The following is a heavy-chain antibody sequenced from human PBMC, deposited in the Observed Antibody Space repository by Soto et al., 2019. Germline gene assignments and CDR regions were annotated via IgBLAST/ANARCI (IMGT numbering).Heavy chain of an antibody. CDR3: AKASTGLYYYYYFGMDV. CDR1: GFTFSSYG. J-gene: IGHJ6*02. CDR2: ISYDGSNK. Sequence: QVQLVESGGGVVQPGRSLRLSCAASGFTFSSYGMHWVRQAPGKGLEWVAVISYDGSNKYYADSVKGRFTISRDNSKNTLYLQMNSLRAEDKAVYYCAKASTGLYYYYYFGMDVWGQGTTVPVSS. V-gene: IGHV3-30*18. D-gene: IGHD3-9*01.